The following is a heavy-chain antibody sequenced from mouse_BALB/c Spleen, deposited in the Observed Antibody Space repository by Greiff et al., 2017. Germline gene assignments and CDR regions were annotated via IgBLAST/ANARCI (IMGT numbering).Heavy chain of an antibody. Sequence: EVQRVESGGGLVKPGGSLKLSCAASGFTFSSYAMSWVRQTPEKRLEWVASISSGGSTYYPDSVKGRFTISRDNARNILYLQMSSLRSEDTAMYYCAREGPFDYWGQGTTLTVSS. CDR3: AREGPFDY. J-gene: IGHJ2*01. CDR1: GFTFSSYA. V-gene: IGHV5-6-5*01. CDR2: ISSGGST.